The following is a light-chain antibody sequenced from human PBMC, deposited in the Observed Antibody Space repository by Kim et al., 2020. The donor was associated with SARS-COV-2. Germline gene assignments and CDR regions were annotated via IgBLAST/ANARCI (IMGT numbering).Light chain of an antibody. CDR2: KAS. Sequence: ASIGDRITITCRASQSISSWLAWYQQKPGKPPKLQIYKASSLESGVPSRFSGSASGTEFTLTISSLQPDDFATYYCQQYNCYPWTFGQGTKVDIK. V-gene: IGKV1-5*03. J-gene: IGKJ1*01. CDR3: QQYNCYPWT. CDR1: QSISSW.